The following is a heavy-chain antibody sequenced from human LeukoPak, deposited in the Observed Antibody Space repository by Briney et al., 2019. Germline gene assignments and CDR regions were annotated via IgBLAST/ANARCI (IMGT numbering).Heavy chain of an antibody. V-gene: IGHV1-2*02. CDR1: GYTFTDYY. Sequence: AASVKVSCKASGYTFTDYYMHWVRQAPGQGLQWINPNSGGTNYAQKFQGRVTMTTDTSTSTTYMELRSLRSDDTAMYYCARVDSGRYYGHDYWGQGTLVTVTS. CDR3: ARVDSGRYYGHDY. D-gene: IGHD1-26*01. CDR2: NPNSGGT. J-gene: IGHJ4*02.